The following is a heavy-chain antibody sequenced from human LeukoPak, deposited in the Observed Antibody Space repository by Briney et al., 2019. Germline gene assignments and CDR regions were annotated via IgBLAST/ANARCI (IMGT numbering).Heavy chain of an antibody. CDR3: ARADSADYCDSGGSIDY. V-gene: IGHV1-46*01. CDR1: GYTFTTYH. J-gene: IGHJ4*02. CDR2: INPSGGNT. D-gene: IGHD2/OR15-2a*01. Sequence: GASVKVSCKASGYTFTTYHIHWVRQAPGQGLEWMGIINPSGGNTNYAQKFQGRVTMTTDTSTTTMYMELSSLRSEDMAVYYCARADSADYCDSGGSIDYWGQGTLVTVSS.